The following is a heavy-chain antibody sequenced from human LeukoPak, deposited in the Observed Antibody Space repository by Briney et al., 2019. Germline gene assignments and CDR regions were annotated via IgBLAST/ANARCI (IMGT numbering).Heavy chain of an antibody. CDR1: GYTFTNYG. J-gene: IGHJ4*02. CDR2: ISGYNANT. V-gene: IGHV1-18*01. Sequence: ASVKVSCKASGYTFTNYGISWVRQAPGQGLEWMGWISGYNANTNYVQKFQGRVTMTTDPSTHTAYMELRSLRSDDTAVYYCARGSHRLYDYVWGTYESKDYWGQGTLVTVSS. CDR3: ARGSHRLYDYVWGTYESKDY. D-gene: IGHD3-16*01.